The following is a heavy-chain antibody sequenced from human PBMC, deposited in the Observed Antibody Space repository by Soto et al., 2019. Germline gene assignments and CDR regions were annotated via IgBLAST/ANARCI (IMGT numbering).Heavy chain of an antibody. CDR1: GYTFRNVG. CDR3: ARENSYFDD. Sequence: QLQLLQSGAEVKKPGASVKVTCKASGYTFRNVGISWVRQAPGQGLEWMGWISAYNANANYAQKFQGRLTMSADTSTSTAYMELRSLRSDDTAVYYCARENSYFDDWGQGTLGTVSS. CDR2: ISAYNANA. J-gene: IGHJ4*02. V-gene: IGHV1-18*01.